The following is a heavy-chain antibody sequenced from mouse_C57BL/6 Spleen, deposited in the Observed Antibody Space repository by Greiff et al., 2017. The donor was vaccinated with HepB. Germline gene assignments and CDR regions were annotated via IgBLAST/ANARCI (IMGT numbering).Heavy chain of an antibody. CDR3: ASYSNYLFDY. CDR1: GFTFSSYT. Sequence: EVQRVESGGGLVKPGGSLKLSCAASGFTFSSYTMSWVRQTPEKRLEWVATISGGGGNTYYPDSVKGRFTISRDNAKNTLYLQMSSLRSEDTALYYCASYSNYLFDYWGQGTTLTVSS. CDR2: ISGGGGNT. D-gene: IGHD2-5*01. V-gene: IGHV5-9*01. J-gene: IGHJ2*01.